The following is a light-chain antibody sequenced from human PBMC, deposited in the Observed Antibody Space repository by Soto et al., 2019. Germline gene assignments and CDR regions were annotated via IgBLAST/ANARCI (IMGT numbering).Light chain of an antibody. Sequence: ILLTQSPATLSLSPGERATLSCRASQSVSSSFLAWYQQKPGQAPRLLIYGASSRATGIPDRFSGSGSGTDFTLTISRLEPEDFAVYYCQQYGSSPRTFGQGTRLEIK. V-gene: IGKV3-20*01. CDR3: QQYGSSPRT. CDR1: QSVSSSF. CDR2: GAS. J-gene: IGKJ5*01.